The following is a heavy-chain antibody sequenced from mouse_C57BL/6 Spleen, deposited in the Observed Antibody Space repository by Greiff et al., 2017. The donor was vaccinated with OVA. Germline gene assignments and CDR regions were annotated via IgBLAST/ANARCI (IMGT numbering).Heavy chain of an antibody. D-gene: IGHD5-1*01. J-gene: IGHJ2*01. Sequence: EVKLQESGAELVRPGASVKLSCTASGFNIKDDYMHWVKQRPEQGLEWIGWIDPENGDTEYASKFQGKATITADTSSNTAYLQLSSLTSEDTAVYYCTTWSTSDYWGQGTTLTVSS. CDR3: TTWSTSDY. CDR2: IDPENGDT. CDR1: GFNIKDDY. V-gene: IGHV14-4*01.